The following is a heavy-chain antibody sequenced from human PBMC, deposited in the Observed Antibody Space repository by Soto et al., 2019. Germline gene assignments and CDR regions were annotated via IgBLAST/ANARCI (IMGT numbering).Heavy chain of an antibody. CDR2: VSGYNGNT. D-gene: IGHD6-19*01. Sequence: QVQLVQSGAEVKKPGASVRVSCKASGYTFTNYGISWVRQAPGQGLEWMGWVSGYNGNTNYAQKLWGRVTMTTDTSTSTAYMELRTLTSDDTAFYYCARDEGSHGFDSWGQGTLVTVSS. CDR1: GYTFTNYG. V-gene: IGHV1-18*04. CDR3: ARDEGSHGFDS. J-gene: IGHJ4*02.